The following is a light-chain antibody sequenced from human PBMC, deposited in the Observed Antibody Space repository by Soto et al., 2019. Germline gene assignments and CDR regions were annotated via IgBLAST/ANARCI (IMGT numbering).Light chain of an antibody. CDR1: SSDVGGYNY. Sequence: QPVLTQPPSASGSHGQSVTISCTGTSSDVGGYNYVSWYQQHPGKAPKLMIYEVSKRPSGVPDRFSGSKSGNTASLTVSGLQAEDEADYYCSSYAGSNNYVFGTGTKVTAL. CDR2: EVS. CDR3: SSYAGSNNYV. V-gene: IGLV2-8*01. J-gene: IGLJ1*01.